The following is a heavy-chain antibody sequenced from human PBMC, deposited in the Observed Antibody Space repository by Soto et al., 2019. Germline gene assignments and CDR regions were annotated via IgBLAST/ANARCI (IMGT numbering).Heavy chain of an antibody. CDR2: IYSGGST. D-gene: IGHD5-12*01. V-gene: IGHV3-53*04. J-gene: IGHJ6*03. CDR1: GFTVSSNY. Sequence: GGSLRLSCAAAGFTVSSNYMSWVRQDPGKGLEWVSVIYSGGSTYYADSVKGRFTISRHNSKNTLYLQMNSLRAEDTAVYYCARVRGYSGYDYYYYYYMDVWGKGTTVTVSS. CDR3: ARVRGYSGYDYYYYYYMDV.